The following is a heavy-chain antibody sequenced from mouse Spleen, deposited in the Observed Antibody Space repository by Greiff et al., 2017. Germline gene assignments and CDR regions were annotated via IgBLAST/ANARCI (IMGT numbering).Heavy chain of an antibody. D-gene: IGHD3-2*01. J-gene: IGHJ3*01. CDR3: ARSRQLGLQGAY. CDR1: GYAFTNYL. Sequence: VQLQQSGAELVRPGTSVKVSCKASGYAFTNYLIEWVKQRPGQGLEWIGVINPGSGGTNYNEKFKGKATLTADKSSSTAYMQLSSLTSDDSAVYFCARSRQLGLQGAYWGQGTLVTVSA. CDR2: INPGSGGT. V-gene: IGHV1-54*01.